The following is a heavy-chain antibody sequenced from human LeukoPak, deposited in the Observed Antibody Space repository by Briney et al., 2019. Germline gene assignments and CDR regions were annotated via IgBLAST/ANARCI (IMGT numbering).Heavy chain of an antibody. CDR2: IDTDGSST. D-gene: IGHD5-18*01. CDR3: ATLNSFGYVY. Sequence: PGGSLRLSCAERGFTFSSFRIHSVRQPPGKGLVWVSRIDTDGSSTTYADSVKGRFTISRDNAKNTVYLQINSLRAEDTAVYYCATLNSFGYVYWGQGILVTVSS. V-gene: IGHV3-74*01. J-gene: IGHJ4*02. CDR1: GFTFSSFR.